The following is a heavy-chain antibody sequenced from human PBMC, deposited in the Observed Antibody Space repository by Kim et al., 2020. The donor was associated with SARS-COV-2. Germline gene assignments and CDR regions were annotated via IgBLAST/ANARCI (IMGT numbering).Heavy chain of an antibody. CDR2: IYHSGST. Sequence: SETLSLTCAVSGGSISSSNWWSWVRQPPGKGLEWIGEIYHSGSTNYNPSLKSRVTISVDKSKNQFSLKLSSVTAADTAVYYCAHRPGKWLRRDYYYYGMGVWGQGTTVTVSS. CDR3: AHRPGKWLRRDYYYYGMGV. D-gene: IGHD5-12*01. J-gene: IGHJ6*02. CDR1: GGSISSSNW. V-gene: IGHV4-4*02.